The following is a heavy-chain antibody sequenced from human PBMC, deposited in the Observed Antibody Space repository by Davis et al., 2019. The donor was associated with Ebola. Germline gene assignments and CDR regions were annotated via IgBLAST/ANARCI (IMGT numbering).Heavy chain of an antibody. J-gene: IGHJ3*02. Sequence: SVQVSCKASGGTFSSYAISCVLHPLGQGLEWLGGIISIFGTANYAQTFQGSVTITADEDTSTADMELSSLRSADTAVYYYAGGHGVLRGAFDIWGQGTMVTVSS. CDR2: IISIFGTA. V-gene: IGHV1-69*13. D-gene: IGHD2-15*01. CDR3: AGGHGVLRGAFDI. CDR1: GGTFSSYA.